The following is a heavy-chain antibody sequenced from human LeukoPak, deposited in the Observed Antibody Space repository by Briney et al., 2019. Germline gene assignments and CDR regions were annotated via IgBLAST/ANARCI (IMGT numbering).Heavy chain of an antibody. V-gene: IGHV3-33*05. J-gene: IGHJ6*02. Sequence: GGSLRLSCTTSGFTFSSYGMHWVRQAPGKGLEWVAVISYDGSNKYYADSVKGRFTISRDNSKNTLYLQMNSLRAEDTAVYYCARELHLYCSSTSCYFLLQLKDYYYGMDVWGQGTTVTVSS. CDR2: ISYDGSNK. CDR3: ARELHLYCSSTSCYFLLQLKDYYYGMDV. CDR1: GFTFSSYG. D-gene: IGHD2-2*01.